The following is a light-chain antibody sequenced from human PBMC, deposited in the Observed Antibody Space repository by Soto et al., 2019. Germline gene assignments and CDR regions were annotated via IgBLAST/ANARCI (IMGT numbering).Light chain of an antibody. J-gene: IGKJ5*01. CDR1: QTVXXXY. CDR3: QQYGTSPIT. Sequence: DIXXTQSPGTLSXXPGEEATLSCRASQTVXXXYLVWYQQRPGQAPRLLIYGASGRATGIPDRFSGSGSGRDFTLTISRLEPADFAVYYCQQYGTSPITFGQGTRLEIK. CDR2: GAS. V-gene: IGKV3-20*01.